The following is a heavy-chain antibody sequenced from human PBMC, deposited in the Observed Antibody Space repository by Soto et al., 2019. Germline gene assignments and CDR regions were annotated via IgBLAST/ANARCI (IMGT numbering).Heavy chain of an antibody. CDR3: ARAKYERYGGPVDREGYGMDV. CDR2: IWYDGSNK. Sequence: GGSLRLSCAASGFTFSSYGMHWVRQAPGKGLEWVAVIWYDGSNKYYADSVKGRFTISRDNSKNTLYLQMNSLRAEDTAVYYCARAKYERYGGPVDREGYGMDVWGQGTTVTVSS. V-gene: IGHV3-33*01. D-gene: IGHD3-22*01. J-gene: IGHJ6*02. CDR1: GFTFSSYG.